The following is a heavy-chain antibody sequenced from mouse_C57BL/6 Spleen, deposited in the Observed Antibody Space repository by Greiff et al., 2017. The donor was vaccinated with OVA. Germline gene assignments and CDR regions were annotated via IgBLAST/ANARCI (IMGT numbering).Heavy chain of an antibody. Sequence: EVKLVESGGGLVQPGGSLKLSCAASGFTFSDYYMYWVRQTPEKRLEWVAYISNGGGSTYYPDTVKGRFTISRDNAKNTLYLQMSRLKSEDTAMYYCARHGSSGYVLHAMDYWGQGTSVTVSS. V-gene: IGHV5-12*01. CDR3: ARHGSSGYVLHAMDY. J-gene: IGHJ4*01. CDR2: ISNGGGST. D-gene: IGHD3-2*02. CDR1: GFTFSDYY.